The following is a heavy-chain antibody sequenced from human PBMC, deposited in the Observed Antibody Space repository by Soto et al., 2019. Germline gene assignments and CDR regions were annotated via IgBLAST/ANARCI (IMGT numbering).Heavy chain of an antibody. J-gene: IGHJ4*02. D-gene: IGHD3-3*01. V-gene: IGHV3-23*01. CDR3: AKAPLTYYDCWSGSPQNYYFDY. Sequence: GGPLRLSCAASGFTFSSYAMSWVRQAQGKGLEWVSAISGSGGSTYYADSVKGRFTISRDNSKNTLFLQMNSLRAEDTGVYYCAKAPLTYYDCWSGSPQNYYFDYWGQGTLVTVSS. CDR1: GFTFSSYA. CDR2: ISGSGGST.